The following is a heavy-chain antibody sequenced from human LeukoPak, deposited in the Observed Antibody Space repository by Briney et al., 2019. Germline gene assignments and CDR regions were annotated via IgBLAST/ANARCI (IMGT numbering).Heavy chain of an antibody. V-gene: IGHV4-61*02. CDR1: GGSISSGSYY. CDR3: ARELYCSSTSCLGRGNFDY. J-gene: IGHJ4*02. CDR2: IYTSGST. Sequence: PSETLSLTCTVSGGSISSGSYYWSWIRQPAGKGLEWIGRIYTSGSTNYNPSLKSRVTISVDTSKNQFSLKLSSVTAADTAVYYCARELYCSSTSCLGRGNFDYWGQGTLVTVSS. D-gene: IGHD2-2*01.